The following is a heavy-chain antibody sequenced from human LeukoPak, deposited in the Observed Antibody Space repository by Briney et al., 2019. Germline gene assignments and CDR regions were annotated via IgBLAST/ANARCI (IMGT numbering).Heavy chain of an antibody. V-gene: IGHV3-20*04. J-gene: IGHJ4*02. CDR3: ARDTSSSYGSGSDY. D-gene: IGHD3-10*01. Sequence: PGGSLRLSCAASGFTFDDYGMSWVRQAPGKGLEWVSGINWNGGSTGYADSVKGRFTISRDNAKNYMYLQMNSLRAEDTALYYCARDTSSSYGSGSDYWGQGTLVTVSS. CDR1: GFTFDDYG. CDR2: INWNGGST.